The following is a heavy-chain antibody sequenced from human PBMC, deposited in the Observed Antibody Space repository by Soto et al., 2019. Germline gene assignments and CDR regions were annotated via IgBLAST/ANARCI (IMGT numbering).Heavy chain of an antibody. CDR1: RFTLSTYG. CDR2: ISFDATFE. Sequence: QVQLVESGGGVVQPGRSLRLSCAASRFTLSTYGIHWVRQAPGKGLEWVSIISFDATFEFYADSVKGRFTISRDNSKNTVYLQMNSLRTEDTAVYYCARDLKAGRHCSGTSCSSDDYYYGMDVWGQGTTVTVSS. CDR3: ARDLKAGRHCSGTSCSSDDYYYGMDV. V-gene: IGHV3-33*01. D-gene: IGHD2-2*01. J-gene: IGHJ6*02.